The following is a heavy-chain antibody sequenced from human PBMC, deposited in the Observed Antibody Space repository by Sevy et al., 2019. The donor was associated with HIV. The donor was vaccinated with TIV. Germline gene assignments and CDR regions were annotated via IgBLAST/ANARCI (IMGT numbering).Heavy chain of an antibody. CDR2: VSYDGGNR. J-gene: IGHJ6*02. CDR3: AKDAGGCSGGNCYWATNYYGMDV. D-gene: IGHD2-15*01. CDR1: AFTFSTYA. Sequence: GGSLRLSCAASAFTFSTYAMHWVRQAPGKGLEWVAVVSYDGGNRHYADSVKGRFTISRDNSKNTLYLQMNSLRGEDTAVYYCAKDAGGCSGGNCYWATNYYGMDVWGQGTTVTVS. V-gene: IGHV3-30*18.